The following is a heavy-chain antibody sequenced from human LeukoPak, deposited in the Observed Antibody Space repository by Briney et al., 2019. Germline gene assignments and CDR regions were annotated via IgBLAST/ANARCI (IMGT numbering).Heavy chain of an antibody. J-gene: IGHJ4*02. V-gene: IGHV4-34*01. D-gene: IGHD1-1*01. Sequence: PSETLSLTCAVYGGSFSGYYWSWIRQPPGKGLEWIGEINHSGSTNYNPSLKSRVTISVDTSKNQFSLKLSSVTAADTAVYYCARDGTYYFDYWGQGTLVTVSS. CDR3: ARDGTYYFDY. CDR2: INHSGST. CDR1: GGSFSGYY.